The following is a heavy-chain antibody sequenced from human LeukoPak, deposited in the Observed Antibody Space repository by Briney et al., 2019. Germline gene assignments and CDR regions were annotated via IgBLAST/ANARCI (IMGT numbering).Heavy chain of an antibody. Sequence: GGSLRLSCAASGFTFNSYAMSWVREAPGKGLEWVSAISGSGGSTYYADSVKGRFTISRDNSKNTLYLQMNSLRAEDTAVYYCAKSLLGIFVSLWDYWGQGTLVTVSS. V-gene: IGHV3-23*01. CDR2: ISGSGGST. CDR1: GFTFNSYA. CDR3: AKSLLGIFVSLWDY. D-gene: IGHD3-3*01. J-gene: IGHJ4*02.